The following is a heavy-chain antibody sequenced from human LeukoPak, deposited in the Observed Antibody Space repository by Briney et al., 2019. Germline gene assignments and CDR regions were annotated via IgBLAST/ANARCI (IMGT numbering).Heavy chain of an antibody. D-gene: IGHD3-10*01. J-gene: IGHJ6*03. CDR1: GGTFSSYA. CDR2: VIPIFGTA. CDR3: ARDRYGSGRRYRNYYYYMDV. V-gene: IGHV1-69*05. Sequence: SVKVSCKASGGTFSSYAISWVRQAPGQGLEWMGGVIPIFGTANYAQKFQGRVTITTDESTSTAYMELSSLRSEDTAVYYCARDRYGSGRRYRNYYYYMDVWGKGTTVTVSS.